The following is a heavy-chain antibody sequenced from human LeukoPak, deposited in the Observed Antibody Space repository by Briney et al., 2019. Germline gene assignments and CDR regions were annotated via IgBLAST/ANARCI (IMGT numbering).Heavy chain of an antibody. J-gene: IGHJ4*02. Sequence: ASVKVSCKASGYTFTSFGISWVRQAPGQGLEWMGWISVYNTYYSQKLQGRVTVTADTSTSTAYMELRSLRSDDTAVYYCARDLGGSYCFDCRGQGTLVTVSS. CDR1: GYTFTSFG. CDR3: ARDLGGSYCFDC. D-gene: IGHD1-26*01. V-gene: IGHV1-18*01. CDR2: ISVYNT.